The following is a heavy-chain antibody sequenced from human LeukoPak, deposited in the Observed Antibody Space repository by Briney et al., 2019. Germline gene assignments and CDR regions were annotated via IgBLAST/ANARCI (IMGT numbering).Heavy chain of an antibody. CDR3: AKDRDCGGNCN. D-gene: IGHD2-21*01. CDR1: GFTFSTYT. J-gene: IGHJ4*02. V-gene: IGHV3-30*04. CDR2: ISHDTEKT. Sequence: GGSLRLSCAASGFTFSTYTMNWVRQAPGKGLEWVAVISHDTEKTYYADSVKGRFTISRDNSKNTVFLQMDSLRVEDTAIYYCAKDRDCGGNCNWGQGTLVTVSS.